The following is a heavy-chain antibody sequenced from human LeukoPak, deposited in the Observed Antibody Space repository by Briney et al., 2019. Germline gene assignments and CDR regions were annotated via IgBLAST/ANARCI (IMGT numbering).Heavy chain of an antibody. Sequence: PGGSLRLSCAASGFTFSRYWMTWVRQVPGKGLEWVASIKDDGSEQPYVDSVKGRFTISRDNVKSSLYLQMNSLRTEDTAVYYCARDGPLVTRKYYYYYYMDVWGNGTTVTVSS. CDR1: GFTFSRYW. D-gene: IGHD1-26*01. V-gene: IGHV3-7*01. CDR3: ARDGPLVTRKYYYYYYMDV. CDR2: IKDDGSEQ. J-gene: IGHJ6*03.